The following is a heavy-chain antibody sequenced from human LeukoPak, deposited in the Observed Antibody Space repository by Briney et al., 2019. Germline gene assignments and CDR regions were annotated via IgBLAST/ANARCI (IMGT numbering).Heavy chain of an antibody. CDR2: ISWNSGSI. J-gene: IGHJ3*02. V-gene: IGHV3-9*03. Sequence: PGRSLRLSCAASGFTFDDYAMHWVRHAPGKGLEWVSGISWNSGSIGYADSVKGRFTISRDNAKNSLYLQMNSLRAEDMALYYCAKGLSGWYRLVAFDIWGQGTMVTVSS. CDR3: AKGLSGWYRLVAFDI. CDR1: GFTFDDYA. D-gene: IGHD6-19*01.